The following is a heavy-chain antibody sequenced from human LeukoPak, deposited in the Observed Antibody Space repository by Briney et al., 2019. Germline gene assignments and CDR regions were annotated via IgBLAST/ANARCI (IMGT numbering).Heavy chain of an antibody. CDR2: ISWNSGSI. CDR1: GFTFDDYA. Sequence: GGSLRLSCAASGFTFDDYAMHWVRHAPEKGLEWVSGISWNSGSIGYADSVKGRFTISRDNAKNSLYLQMNSLRAEDMALYYCAKGADTAMADLSFDYWGQGTLVTVSS. CDR3: AKGADTAMADLSFDY. D-gene: IGHD5-18*01. V-gene: IGHV3-9*03. J-gene: IGHJ4*02.